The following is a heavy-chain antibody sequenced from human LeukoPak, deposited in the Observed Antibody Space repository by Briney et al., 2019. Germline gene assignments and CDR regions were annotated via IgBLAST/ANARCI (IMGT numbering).Heavy chain of an antibody. J-gene: IGHJ4*02. D-gene: IGHD3-22*01. V-gene: IGHV3-30-3*01. CDR1: GLTFSSYP. CDR3: AREGNSGYYPY. CDR2: ISYDGSEK. Sequence: GRSLRLSCAASGLTFSSYPMHWVRQAPGKGLEWVAVISYDGSEKHYADPVKGRFTNSRDNSKNTLYLQMSSLRAEDTAMYYCAREGNSGYYPYWGQGILVTVSS.